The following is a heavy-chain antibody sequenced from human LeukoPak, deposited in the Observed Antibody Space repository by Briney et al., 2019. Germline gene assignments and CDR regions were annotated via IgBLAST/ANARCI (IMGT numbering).Heavy chain of an antibody. CDR1: GGSISSYY. CDR2: IYHSGST. J-gene: IGHJ6*02. CDR3: AREGATMVRGVINSHGMDV. V-gene: IGHV4-59*01. D-gene: IGHD3-10*01. Sequence: SETLSLTCTVSGGSISSYYWSWIRQPPGKGLEWIGYIYHSGSTNHNPSLKSRVTISVDTSKNQFSLKLSSVTAADTAVYYCAREGATMVRGVINSHGMDVWGQGTTVTVSS.